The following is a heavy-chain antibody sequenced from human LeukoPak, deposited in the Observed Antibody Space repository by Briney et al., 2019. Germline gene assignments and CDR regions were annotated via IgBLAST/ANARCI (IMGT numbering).Heavy chain of an antibody. CDR3: ARGPFGTDAFDI. Sequence: ASVTVSCKASGYTFNNYGISWVRQAPGQGLEWMGWISTYNGNTYHAQKLQGRVTMTTDTSTTTAYMELRSLRSDDTAVYYCARGPFGTDAFDIWGQGTMVTVSS. V-gene: IGHV1-18*01. D-gene: IGHD3-10*01. CDR2: ISTYNGNT. J-gene: IGHJ3*02. CDR1: GYTFNNYG.